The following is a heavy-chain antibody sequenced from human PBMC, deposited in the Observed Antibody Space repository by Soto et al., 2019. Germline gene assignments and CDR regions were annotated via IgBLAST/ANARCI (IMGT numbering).Heavy chain of an antibody. V-gene: IGHV1-18*01. J-gene: IGHJ6*02. CDR2: ISAYNGNT. CDR1: GYTFTSYG. D-gene: IGHD2-2*01. Sequence: ASVKVSCKASGYTFTSYGISWVRQAPGQGLEWMGWISAYNGNTNYAQKLQGRVTMTTDTSTSTAYMELRSLRSDDTAVYYCARCVVPAAEYYYYYGMDVWGQGTTVTVSS. CDR3: ARCVVPAAEYYYYYGMDV.